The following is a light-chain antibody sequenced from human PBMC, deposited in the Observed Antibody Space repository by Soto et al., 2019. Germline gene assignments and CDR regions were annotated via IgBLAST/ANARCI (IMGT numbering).Light chain of an antibody. CDR2: DAS. CDR3: QHYNTYSST. J-gene: IGKJ1*01. V-gene: IGKV1-5*01. Sequence: DIEMSQSPSSLSASVGERVTITFRASQSIGRWLAWYQQKPGKAPNLLIYDASSLEGGVPSRFSGSGSGTEFTLTISSLQPDDFATYYCQHYNTYSSTFGQGTKVDIK. CDR1: QSIGRW.